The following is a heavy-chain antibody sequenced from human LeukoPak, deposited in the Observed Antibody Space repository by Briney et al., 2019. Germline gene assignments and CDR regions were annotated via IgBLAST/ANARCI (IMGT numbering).Heavy chain of an antibody. D-gene: IGHD3-22*01. CDR1: GYTFTGYY. CDR3: ARGFTITMIPASNFDY. J-gene: IGHJ4*02. Sequence: ASVKVSCKASGYTFTGYYMHWVRQAPGQGLEWMGWINPNSGGTNYAQKFHGRVTMTRDTSISTAYMELSRLRSDDTAVYYCARGFTITMIPASNFDYWGQGTLVTVSS. V-gene: IGHV1-2*02. CDR2: INPNSGGT.